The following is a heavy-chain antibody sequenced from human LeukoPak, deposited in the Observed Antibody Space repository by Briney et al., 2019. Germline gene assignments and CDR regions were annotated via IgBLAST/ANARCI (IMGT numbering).Heavy chain of an antibody. CDR3: ARGITQRDDYVWGSYRDDYFDY. CDR1: GGTFSSYA. J-gene: IGHJ4*02. D-gene: IGHD3-16*02. V-gene: IGHV1-69*13. Sequence: SVKVSCKASGGTFSSYAISWVRQAPGQGLEWMGGIIPIFGTANYAQKFQGRVTITADESTSTAYMELSSLRSEDTAVYYCARGITQRDDYVWGSYRDDYFDYWGQGTLVTVSS. CDR2: IIPIFGTA.